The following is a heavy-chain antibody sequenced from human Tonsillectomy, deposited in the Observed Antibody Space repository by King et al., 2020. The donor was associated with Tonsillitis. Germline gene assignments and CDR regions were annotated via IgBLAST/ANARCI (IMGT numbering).Heavy chain of an antibody. V-gene: IGHV4-59*08. CDR2: IYYSGST. D-gene: IGHD6-13*01. CDR3: ARHVMYSSSWYYFDY. CDR1: GGSISSYY. J-gene: IGHJ4*02. Sequence: VQLQESGPGLVKPSETLSLTCTVSGGSISSYYWSWIRQPPGKGLEWIGYIYYSGSTNYNPSLKSGVTISVDTSKNQFSLKLSSVTAADTAVYYCARHVMYSSSWYYFDYWGQGTLVTVSS.